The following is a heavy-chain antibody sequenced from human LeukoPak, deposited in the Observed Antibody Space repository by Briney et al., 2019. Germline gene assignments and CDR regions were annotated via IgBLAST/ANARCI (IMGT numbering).Heavy chain of an antibody. Sequence: PSETLSLTCAVYGGSFSGYYWSWIRQPPGKGLEWIGEINHSGSTNYNPSLKSRVTISVDTSKNQFSLQLTSVTAADTAVYYCARHLPVPRGWYDCWGQGTLVTVSS. CDR3: ARHLPVPRGWYDC. J-gene: IGHJ5*01. CDR1: GGSFSGYY. CDR2: INHSGST. D-gene: IGHD3-3*02. V-gene: IGHV4-34*01.